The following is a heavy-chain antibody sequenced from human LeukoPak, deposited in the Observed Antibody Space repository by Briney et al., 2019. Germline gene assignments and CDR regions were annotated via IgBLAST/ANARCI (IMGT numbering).Heavy chain of an antibody. CDR2: ISWDGGST. J-gene: IGHJ4*02. CDR1: GFTFDDYA. D-gene: IGHD3-22*01. CDR3: AKDYLPYYDSSGYFDY. V-gene: IGHV3-43D*03. Sequence: GGSLRLSCAASGFTFDDYAMHWVRQAPGKGLEWVSLISWDGGSTYYAGSVKGRFTISRDNSKNSLYLQMNSLRAEDTALYYCAKDYLPYYDSSGYFDYWGQGTLVTVSS.